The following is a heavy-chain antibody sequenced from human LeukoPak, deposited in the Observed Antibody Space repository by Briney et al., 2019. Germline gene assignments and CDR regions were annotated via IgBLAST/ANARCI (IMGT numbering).Heavy chain of an antibody. V-gene: IGHV4-39*07. Sequence: SETLSLTCTVSGASISSTTYYWGWIRQPPRKGLEWIASIYYSGSTYYNPSLKSRVTISVDTSKNQFSLKLSSVTAADTAVYYCARGWYYDFWSGYYNGYYYYYMDVWGKGTTVTVSS. CDR2: IYYSGST. CDR3: ARGWYYDFWSGYYNGYYYYYMDV. D-gene: IGHD3-3*01. J-gene: IGHJ6*03. CDR1: GASISSTTYY.